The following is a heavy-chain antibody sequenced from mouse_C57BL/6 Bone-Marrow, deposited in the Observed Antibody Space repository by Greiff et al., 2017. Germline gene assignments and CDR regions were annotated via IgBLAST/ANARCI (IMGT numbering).Heavy chain of an antibody. V-gene: IGHV1-80*01. CDR2: IYPGGGDT. J-gene: IGHJ4*01. D-gene: IGHD3-1*01. CDR1: GYAFSSYW. Sequence: VKLQQPGAELVKPGASVKISCKASGYAFSSYWMNWVKQRPGKGLEWIGLIYPGGGDTNYNGKFKGKATLTADKSSSTAYMHRSSLDYEDSAVYFCAGGHSAMDYWGQGTSVTVSA. CDR3: AGGHSAMDY.